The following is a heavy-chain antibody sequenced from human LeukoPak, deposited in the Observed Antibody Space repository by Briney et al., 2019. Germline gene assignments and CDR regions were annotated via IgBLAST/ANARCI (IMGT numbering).Heavy chain of an antibody. CDR3: AKVPKGPTDIVVVPAAPEYFQQ. Sequence: GGSLRLSCAASGFTFSSYAMSWVRQAPGKGLEWVSAISGSGGSTYYADSVKGRFTISRDNSKNTLYLQMNSLRAEDTAVYYCAKVPKGPTDIVVVPAAPEYFQQWGQGTLVTVSS. CDR2: ISGSGGST. D-gene: IGHD2-2*01. CDR1: GFTFSSYA. J-gene: IGHJ1*01. V-gene: IGHV3-23*01.